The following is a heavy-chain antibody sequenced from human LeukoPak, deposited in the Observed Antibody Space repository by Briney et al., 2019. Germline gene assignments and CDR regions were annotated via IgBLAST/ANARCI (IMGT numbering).Heavy chain of an antibody. V-gene: IGHV3-74*01. CDR1: GFSFDDYT. J-gene: IGHJ4*02. CDR3: AGVGGITILY. D-gene: IGHD3-9*01. CDR2: INSDGSST. Sequence: SGGSLRLSCAASGFSFDDYTMHWVRQAPGKGLVWVSRINSDGSSTSYADSVKGRFTISRDNAKNTLYLQMNSLRAEDTAVYYCAGVGGITILYWGQGTLVTVSS.